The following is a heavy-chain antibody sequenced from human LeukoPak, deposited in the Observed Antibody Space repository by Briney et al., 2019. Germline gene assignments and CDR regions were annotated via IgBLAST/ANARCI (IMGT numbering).Heavy chain of an antibody. V-gene: IGHV3-33*01. Sequence: GGSLRLSCAASGFTFSNYGMHWVRQAPGKGLEWVAVIWYDGSNKYYGDSVKGRFTISRDNSKNTLYLQMNSLGAEDTAVYYCVRDQELGAKWNGDYWGQGTLVTVSS. J-gene: IGHJ4*02. CDR1: GFTFSNYG. CDR3: VRDQELGAKWNGDY. CDR2: IWYDGSNK. D-gene: IGHD1-7*01.